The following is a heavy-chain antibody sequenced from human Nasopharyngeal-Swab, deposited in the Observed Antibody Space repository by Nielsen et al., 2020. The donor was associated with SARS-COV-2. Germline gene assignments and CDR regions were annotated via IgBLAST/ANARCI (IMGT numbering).Heavy chain of an antibody. Sequence: GESLSLTCTVSGGSINYSYWSWIRQPPGKGLEWVSTITAGGSTKFYADSVKGRFTISKDNSGNTLFLQMNSLRAEDTALYYCVKGTYNNYWDYWGQGTLVTVSS. D-gene: IGHD5-24*01. CDR3: VKGTYNNYWDY. CDR1: GGSINYSY. V-gene: IGHV3-23*01. CDR2: ITAGGSTK. J-gene: IGHJ4*02.